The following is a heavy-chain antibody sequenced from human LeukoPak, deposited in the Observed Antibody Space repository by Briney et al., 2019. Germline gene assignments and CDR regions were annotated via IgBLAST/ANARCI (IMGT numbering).Heavy chain of an antibody. CDR2: IRFDGTNK. CDR1: GFTFRNYG. CDR3: AKDRAPYSSPSPIDY. V-gene: IGHV3-30*02. D-gene: IGHD6-6*01. J-gene: IGHJ4*02. Sequence: GGSLRLSCAASGFTFRNYGMRWVRQAPGKGLEWVAFIRFDGTNKYYADSVKGRFTISRDNSKSTLYLQMNSLTTEDAAVYYCAKDRAPYSSPSPIDYWGQGTLVTVSS.